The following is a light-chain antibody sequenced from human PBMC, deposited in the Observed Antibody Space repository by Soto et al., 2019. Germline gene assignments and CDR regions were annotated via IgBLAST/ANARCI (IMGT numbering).Light chain of an antibody. J-gene: IGKJ4*01. V-gene: IGKV1-9*01. CDR3: QQVNGYPFT. Sequence: EIPLTQSPSFLSASVGDRVTITCRASQGISTSLAWYQQKPGKAPKLLIYGASTLQSGVPSRFSGSGSGTEFTLTISSLQPEDFATYSCQQVNGYPFTFGGGTKVEL. CDR2: GAS. CDR1: QGISTS.